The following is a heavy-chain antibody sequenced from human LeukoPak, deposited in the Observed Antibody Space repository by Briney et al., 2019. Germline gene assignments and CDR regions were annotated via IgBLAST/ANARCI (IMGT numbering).Heavy chain of an antibody. J-gene: IGHJ4*02. V-gene: IGHV4-39*01. CDR3: ASRIAVAGTEGYFDY. CDR1: GGSISSSSYY. Sequence: SETLSLTCTVSGGSISSSSYYWGWLRQPPGKGLEWIGSIYYSGSTYYNPSLKSRVTISVDTSKNQFSLKLSSLTAADTAVYYCASRIAVAGTEGYFDYWGQGTLVTVSS. D-gene: IGHD6-19*01. CDR2: IYYSGST.